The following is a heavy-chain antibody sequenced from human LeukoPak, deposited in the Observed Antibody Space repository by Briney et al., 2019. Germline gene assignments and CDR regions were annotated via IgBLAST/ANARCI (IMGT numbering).Heavy chain of an antibody. D-gene: IGHD6-13*01. V-gene: IGHV4-4*07. J-gene: IGHJ3*02. CDR3: ARELGLSSSWDDAFDI. CDR1: GGSISSYY. CDR2: IYTSGST. Sequence: KPSETLSLTRTVSGGSISSYYWSWIRQPAGKGLEWIGRIYTSGSTNYNPSLKSRVTMSVDTSKNQFSLKLSSVTAADTAVYYCARELGLSSSWDDAFDIWGQGTMVTVSS.